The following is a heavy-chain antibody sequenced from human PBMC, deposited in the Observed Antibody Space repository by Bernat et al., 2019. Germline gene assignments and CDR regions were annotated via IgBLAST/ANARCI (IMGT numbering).Heavy chain of an antibody. V-gene: IGHV3-30*01. CDR1: GFTFSSYA. J-gene: IGHJ4*02. D-gene: IGHD4-17*01. Sequence: VQLLESGGGLVQPGWSLRLSCAASGFTFSSYAMHWVRQAPGKGLEWVAVISYDGSNKYYADSVKGRFTISRDNSKNTLYLQMNSLRAEDTAVYYCARSSYRGLRPDYWGQGTLVTVSS. CDR3: ARSSYRGLRPDY. CDR2: ISYDGSNK.